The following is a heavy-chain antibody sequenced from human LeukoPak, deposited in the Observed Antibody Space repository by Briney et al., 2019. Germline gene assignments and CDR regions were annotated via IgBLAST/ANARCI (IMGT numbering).Heavy chain of an antibody. V-gene: IGHV3-23*01. Sequence: GGPLRLSCAASGVIFSSYAKSWVRQATGKGLEGVSAISGSGGSTYYADSVKGRFTISRDNSKNTLYLQMNSLRAEDTAVYYCAKALCSGGSCYGVGWFDPWGQGTLVTVSS. CDR3: AKALCSGGSCYGVGWFDP. J-gene: IGHJ5*02. D-gene: IGHD2-15*01. CDR1: GVIFSSYA. CDR2: ISGSGGST.